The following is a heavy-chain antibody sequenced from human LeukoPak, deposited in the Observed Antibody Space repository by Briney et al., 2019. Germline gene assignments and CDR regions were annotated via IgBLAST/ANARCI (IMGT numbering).Heavy chain of an antibody. CDR1: GGSFSGYY. Sequence: SETLSLTCGVYGGSFSGYYWNWIRQPPGKGLEWIGSIYYSGSTYYNPSLKSRVTISVDTSKNQFSLKLSSVTAADTAVYYCARSADVLRYFDWFASFDYWGQGTLVTVSS. V-gene: IGHV4-34*01. D-gene: IGHD3-9*01. J-gene: IGHJ4*02. CDR3: ARSADVLRYFDWFASFDY. CDR2: IYYSGST.